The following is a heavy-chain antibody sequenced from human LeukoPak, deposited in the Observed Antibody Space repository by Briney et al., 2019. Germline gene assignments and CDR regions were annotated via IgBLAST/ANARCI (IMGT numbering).Heavy chain of an antibody. CDR3: ARWIIAVVAFDP. V-gene: IGHV4-61*01. J-gene: IGHJ5*02. CDR2: IYYSGST. CDR1: GGSVSSGSYY. Sequence: PPETLSLTCTVSGGSVSSGSYYWSRIRQPPGKGLEWIGYIYYSGSTNYNPSLKSRVTISVDTSKNQFSLKLSSVTAADTAVYYCARWIIAVVAFDPWGRGTLVTVSS. D-gene: IGHD6-19*01.